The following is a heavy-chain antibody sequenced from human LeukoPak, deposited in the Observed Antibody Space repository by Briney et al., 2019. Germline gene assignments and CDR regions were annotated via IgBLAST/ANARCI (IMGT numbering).Heavy chain of an antibody. CDR2: ISGSGGST. D-gene: IGHD2-15*01. V-gene: IGHV3-23*01. J-gene: IGHJ4*02. CDR1: GFTFSSYA. CDR3: AKDRYCSGGSCYFDY. Sequence: GGSLRLSCAASGFTFSSYAMSGVRQAPGKGLEWVSAISGSGGSTYYADSVKGRFTISRDNSKNTLYLQMNSLRAEERAVYYCAKDRYCSGGSCYFDYWGQGTLVTVSS.